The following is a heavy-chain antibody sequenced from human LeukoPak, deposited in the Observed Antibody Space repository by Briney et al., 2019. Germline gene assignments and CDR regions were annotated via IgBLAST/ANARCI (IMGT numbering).Heavy chain of an antibody. CDR2: ISSSSSYI. J-gene: IGHJ5*02. CDR3: ARGAYCTNGVCSNRFDP. V-gene: IGHV3-21*01. CDR1: GFTFSSYS. D-gene: IGHD2-8*01. Sequence: GGSLRLSCAASGFTFSSYSMNWVRQAPGKGLEWVSSISSSSSYIYYADSVKGRFTISRDNAKNSLYLQMNSLRAEDTAVYYCARGAYCTNGVCSNRFDPWGQGTLVTVSS.